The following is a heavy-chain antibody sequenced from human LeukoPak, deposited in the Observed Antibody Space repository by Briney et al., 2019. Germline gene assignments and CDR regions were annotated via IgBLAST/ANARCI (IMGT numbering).Heavy chain of an antibody. CDR1: GGSISSYY. V-gene: IGHV4-59*08. CDR3: ARHASGYDPFFDY. CDR2: ISYSGTT. D-gene: IGHD5-12*01. J-gene: IGHJ4*02. Sequence: PSETLSLTCTVSGGSISSYYWSWIRQPPGKGLEWTGYISYSGTTNYNPSLKSRVTISIVTSRNHFSLRLSSVTAADTAMYHCARHASGYDPFFDYWGQGTLVAVSS.